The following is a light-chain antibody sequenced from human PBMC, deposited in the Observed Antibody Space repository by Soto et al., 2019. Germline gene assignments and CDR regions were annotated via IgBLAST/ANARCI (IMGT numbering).Light chain of an antibody. CDR2: GAS. CDR3: QQYNNWPPIT. CDR1: QSVDSN. J-gene: IGKJ5*01. V-gene: IGKV3-15*01. Sequence: EILMTQSPATLSVSPGERATLSCRASQSVDSNLAWYQQKPGQAPRLLIYGASTRATGISARFSGSGSGTEFTLTISSPQSEDFGVYYCQQYNNWPPITFGQGTRLEIK.